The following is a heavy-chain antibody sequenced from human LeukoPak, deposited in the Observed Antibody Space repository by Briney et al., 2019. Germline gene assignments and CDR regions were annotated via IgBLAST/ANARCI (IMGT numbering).Heavy chain of an antibody. V-gene: IGHV4-4*02. J-gene: IGHJ4*02. CDR1: GGSISSSNW. CDR3: TRHQTNNYGPGTPFDF. Sequence: PSGTLSLACAVSGGSISSSNWWSWIRQPPGKGLEWIGSIYKTGSTNCSPSLKSRVFISVDTSNNQFSLKLSSVTAADTAVYFCTRHQTNNYGPGTPFDFWGQGTLVSVSS. CDR2: IYKTGST. D-gene: IGHD3-10*01.